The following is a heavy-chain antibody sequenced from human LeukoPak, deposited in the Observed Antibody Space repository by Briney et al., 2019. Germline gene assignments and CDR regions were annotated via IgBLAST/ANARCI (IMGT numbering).Heavy chain of an antibody. V-gene: IGHV3-7*01. CDR3: ARDGGELWPLDE. CDR1: GFPFKGYW. Sequence: GGSLRLSCVASGFPFKGYWMTWVRQSPGKGLDWVANIKPDGSGTNYLDSVKGRFTISRDNARDSLFLEMNNLRVDDTAVYYCARDGGELWPLDEWGQGILVTVSS. CDR2: IKPDGSGT. D-gene: IGHD3-10*01. J-gene: IGHJ4*02.